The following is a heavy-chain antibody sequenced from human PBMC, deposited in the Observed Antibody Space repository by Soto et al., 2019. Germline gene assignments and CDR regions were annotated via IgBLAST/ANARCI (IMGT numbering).Heavy chain of an antibody. CDR2: MNPNSGNT. CDR3: ASGDYQDSSGPMGRTPPYDGMDV. J-gene: IGHJ6*02. Sequence: QVQLVQSGAEVKKPGASVKVSCKASGYTFTSYDINWVRQATGQGLEWMGWMNPNSGNTGYAQKFQGRVTMTRNTSISQXVVXLXTLSSEDTAVYYCASGDYQDSSGPMGRTPPYDGMDVWGQGTTVTVSS. D-gene: IGHD3-22*01. V-gene: IGHV1-8*01. CDR1: GYTFTSYD.